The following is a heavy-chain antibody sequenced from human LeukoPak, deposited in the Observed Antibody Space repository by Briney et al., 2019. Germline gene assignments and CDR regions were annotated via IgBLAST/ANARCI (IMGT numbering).Heavy chain of an antibody. V-gene: IGHV3-23*01. CDR1: GFTFSSSA. D-gene: IGHD2-2*01. Sequence: GGSLRLSCAASGFTFSSSAMNWVRQAPGKGLEWVSAISGSGGSTYYADSVKGRFTISRDNSKNTLYLQMNSLRAEDTAVYYCAKGGYCSSTSCYGGYFDYWGQGTLVTVSS. CDR3: AKGGYCSSTSCYGGYFDY. J-gene: IGHJ4*02. CDR2: ISGSGGST.